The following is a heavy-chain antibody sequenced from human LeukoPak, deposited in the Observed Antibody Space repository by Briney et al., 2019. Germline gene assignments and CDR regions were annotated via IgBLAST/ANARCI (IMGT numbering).Heavy chain of an antibody. CDR1: GFTFSTRS. D-gene: IGHD3-22*01. Sequence: GGSLRLSCAASGFTFSTRSMNWVRQAPGKGLEWVSYISSSSDIIHYADSVKGRFTISRDNSKNTLYLQMNSLRAEDTAVYYCARAMYYYDSSGAPYYFDYWGQGTLVTVSS. J-gene: IGHJ4*02. CDR3: ARAMYYYDSSGAPYYFDY. V-gene: IGHV3-48*01. CDR2: ISSSSDII.